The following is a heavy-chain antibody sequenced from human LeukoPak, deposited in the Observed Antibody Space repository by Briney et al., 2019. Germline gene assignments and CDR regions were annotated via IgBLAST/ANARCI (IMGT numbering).Heavy chain of an antibody. V-gene: IGHV3-48*01. CDR1: GFTFSDYA. D-gene: IGHD3-22*01. J-gene: IGHJ4*02. CDR2: SGTRSRTI. Sequence: GGSLRLSCAGSGFTFSDYAINWVRQAPGKGLEWVSYSGTRSRTIYYAESVKGRFTISRDNAQNSVFLQMNSLRAEDTAVYYCARSYMYFDSSGPHDSWGQGTLVAVSS. CDR3: ARSYMYFDSSGPHDS.